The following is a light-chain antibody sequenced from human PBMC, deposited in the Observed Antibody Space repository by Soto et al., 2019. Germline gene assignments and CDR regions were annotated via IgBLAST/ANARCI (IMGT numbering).Light chain of an antibody. CDR3: QQYDTSPRFT. J-gene: IGKJ3*01. CDR1: QSVSSSY. V-gene: IGKV3-20*01. CDR2: GAS. Sequence: EIVLTQSPGTLSLSPGERATLSCRASQSVSSSYLAWYQQKPGQAPRLLIYGASSRATGIPDRFSGSGSGTDFTLTISRLEPEDFAVYYCQQYDTSPRFTFGPGTKWIS.